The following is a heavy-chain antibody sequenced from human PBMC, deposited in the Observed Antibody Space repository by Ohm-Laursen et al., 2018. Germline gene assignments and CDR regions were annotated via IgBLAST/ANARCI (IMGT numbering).Heavy chain of an antibody. D-gene: IGHD3-3*01. CDR2: MKLGGIEK. J-gene: IGHJ3*02. Sequence: SLRLSCSASGFTFSDYYMSWIRQAPGKGLEWVAYMKLGGIEKYYLDSVKGRFTISRDNTKNSLYLQMNSLRIEDTAVYYCARIGDLDDFWSGPDAFDIWGQGTMVTVSS. V-gene: IGHV3-7*01. CDR1: GFTFSDYY. CDR3: ARIGDLDDFWSGPDAFDI.